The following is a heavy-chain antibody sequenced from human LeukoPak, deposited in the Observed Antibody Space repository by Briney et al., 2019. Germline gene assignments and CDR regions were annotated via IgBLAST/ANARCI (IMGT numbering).Heavy chain of an antibody. CDR1: GFTFSSYA. CDR2: ISTSSSYI. V-gene: IGHV3-21*01. D-gene: IGHD2-15*01. CDR3: ARGADGVSSNSRGWFDP. Sequence: GGSLRLSCAASGFTFSSYAMNWVRRAPGKGLEWVSSISTSSSYIYYADSVKGRFTISRDNAKNSLYLEMNSLRAEDTAVYYCARGADGVSSNSRGWFDPWGQGTLVTVSS. J-gene: IGHJ5*02.